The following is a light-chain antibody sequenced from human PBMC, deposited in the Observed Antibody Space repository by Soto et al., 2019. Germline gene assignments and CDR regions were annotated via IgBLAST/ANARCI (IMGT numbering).Light chain of an antibody. V-gene: IGKV3-15*01. CDR2: AAS. CDR1: QGVSIN. J-gene: IGKJ1*01. CDR3: QQRNSWPWT. Sequence: EIVMTQSPATLSVSPGERATLSCRASQGVSINLAWYQQKPGQAPRLLIYAASTRATGIPVRFSGSGSGTDFTLTISSLEPEDFAVYYCQQRNSWPWTFGQGTKVDIK.